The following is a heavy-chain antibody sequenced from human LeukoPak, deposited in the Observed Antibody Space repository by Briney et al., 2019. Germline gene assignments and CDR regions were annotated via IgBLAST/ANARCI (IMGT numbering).Heavy chain of an antibody. CDR3: AKDRGFFSSSWHYYYYGMDV. CDR2: ISGSGGST. CDR1: GFTFSSYS. J-gene: IGHJ6*02. D-gene: IGHD6-13*01. V-gene: IGHV3-23*01. Sequence: GGSLRLSCAASGFTFSSYSMSWVRQAPGKGLEWVSAISGSGGSTYYADSVKGRFTISRDNSKNTLYLQMNSLRAEDTAVYYCAKDRGFFSSSWHYYYYGMDVWGQGTTVTVSS.